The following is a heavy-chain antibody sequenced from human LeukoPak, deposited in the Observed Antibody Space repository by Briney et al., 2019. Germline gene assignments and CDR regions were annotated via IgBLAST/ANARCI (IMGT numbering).Heavy chain of an antibody. CDR2: IYYRGST. D-gene: IGHD6-19*01. CDR3: ARSIAVAGTDNWFDP. Sequence: SETLSLTCTVSGGSISSYYWSWIRQPPGKGLEWIGYIYYRGSTNYNPSLKSRVTISVDTSKNQFSLKLSSVTAADTAVYYCARSIAVAGTDNWFDPWGQGTLVTVSS. V-gene: IGHV4-59*01. J-gene: IGHJ5*02. CDR1: GGSISSYY.